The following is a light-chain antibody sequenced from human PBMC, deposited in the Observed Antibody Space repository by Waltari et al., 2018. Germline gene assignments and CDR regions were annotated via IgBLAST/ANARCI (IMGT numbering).Light chain of an antibody. CDR1: SPNIGSNT. V-gene: IGLV1-47*01. J-gene: IGLJ2*01. Sequence: QPVLTPPPSASGAPGQRVTISCSGSSPNIGSNTVYWYQQFPGTAPRLLISGNFQGPSGVPERFSGAKSGTSASLAISGLRSEDEADYYCAVWDDNLYGVVFGGGTKLTVL. CDR2: GNF. CDR3: AVWDDNLYGVV.